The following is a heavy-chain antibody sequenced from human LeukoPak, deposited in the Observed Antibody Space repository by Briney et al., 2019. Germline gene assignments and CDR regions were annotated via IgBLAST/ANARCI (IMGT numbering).Heavy chain of an antibody. CDR2: IKQDGSEK. D-gene: IGHD3-16*01. CDR1: GFTFSSYW. V-gene: IGHV3-7*01. J-gene: IGHJ4*02. Sequence: PGGSLRLSCAASGFTFSSYWMSWVRQAPGKGLEGVANIKQDGSEKYYVDSVKGRFTISRDNAKNSLYLQMNSLRAEDTAVYYCARDLGRTPGNFDYWGQGTLVTVSS. CDR3: ARDLGRTPGNFDY.